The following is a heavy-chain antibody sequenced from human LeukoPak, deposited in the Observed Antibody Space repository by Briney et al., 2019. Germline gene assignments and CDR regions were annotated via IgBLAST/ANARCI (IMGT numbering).Heavy chain of an antibody. Sequence: PGGSLRLSCAASGFTFSNAWMSWVRQAPGKGLEWVGRIKSKTDGGTTDYAAPVKGRFTISRDDSKNTLYLQMNSLKTADTAVYYCTKEYSGGGYSFDYGAQEPLAPVP. CDR3: TKEYSGGGYSFDY. V-gene: IGHV3-15*01. CDR2: IKSKTDGGTT. CDR1: GFTFSNAW. D-gene: IGHD1-26*01. J-gene: IGHJ4*02.